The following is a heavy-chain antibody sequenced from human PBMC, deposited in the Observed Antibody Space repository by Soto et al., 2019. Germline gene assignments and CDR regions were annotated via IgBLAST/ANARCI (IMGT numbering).Heavy chain of an antibody. D-gene: IGHD5-18*01. Sequence: VGSLRLSCAASGFTCSSYSRNWVRQAPGKGLEWVSYISSSSSTIYYADSVKGRFTISRDNAKNSLYLQMNSLRAEDTAVYYCARVYPLDWYSYGFANYYYMDVWGKGTTVTVSS. V-gene: IGHV3-48*01. CDR2: ISSSSSTI. CDR3: ARVYPLDWYSYGFANYYYMDV. CDR1: GFTCSSYS. J-gene: IGHJ6*03.